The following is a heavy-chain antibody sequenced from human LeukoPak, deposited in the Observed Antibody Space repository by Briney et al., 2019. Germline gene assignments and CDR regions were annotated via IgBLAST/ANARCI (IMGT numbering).Heavy chain of an antibody. Sequence: SETLSLTCTVSGGSISSYYWSWIRQPPGKGLEWIGYIYYSGSTNYNPSLKSRVTISVDTSKNQFSLKLSSVTAADTAVYYCARSGQISSGWWIVDYWGQGTLVTVSS. V-gene: IGHV4-59*01. CDR2: IYYSGST. J-gene: IGHJ4*02. D-gene: IGHD6-19*01. CDR3: ARSGQISSGWWIVDY. CDR1: GGSISSYY.